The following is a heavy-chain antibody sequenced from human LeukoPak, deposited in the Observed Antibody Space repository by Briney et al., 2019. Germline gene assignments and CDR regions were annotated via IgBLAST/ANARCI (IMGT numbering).Heavy chain of an antibody. CDR1: GFTVSSSA. V-gene: IGHV3-30*09. Sequence: PGGSLRLSCAASGFTVSSSAMHWVRQAPGKGLEWVAVISSDGNNKYYADSVKGRFAVSRDNSKNTLHLQMNSLRAEDTAVYFCARDRYSSGWYGYFDYWGQGTLVIVSS. CDR3: ARDRYSSGWYGYFDY. CDR2: ISSDGNNK. J-gene: IGHJ4*02. D-gene: IGHD6-19*01.